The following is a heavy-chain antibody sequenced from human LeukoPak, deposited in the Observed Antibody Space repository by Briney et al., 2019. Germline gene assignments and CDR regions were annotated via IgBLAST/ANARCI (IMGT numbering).Heavy chain of an antibody. J-gene: IGHJ4*02. V-gene: IGHV4-39*07. Sequence: PSETLSLTWTVSGGSISSSSYYWGWIRQPPGKGLEWIGSIYYSGSTYYNPSLKSRVTISVDTSKNQFSLKLSSVTAADTAVYYCARSRPKDPARNDYWGQGTLVTVSS. CDR3: ARSRPKDPARNDY. CDR2: IYYSGST. CDR1: GGSISSSSYY.